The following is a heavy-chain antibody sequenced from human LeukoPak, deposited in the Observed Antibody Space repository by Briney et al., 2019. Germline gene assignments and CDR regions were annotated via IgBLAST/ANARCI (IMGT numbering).Heavy chain of an antibody. V-gene: IGHV3-48*02. D-gene: IGHD3-22*01. Sequence: GGSLRLSCAASGFTFSSYYMNWVRQAPGKGLEWGSYIYGSSSTIYYGDYVTGSLTISRDNGKDKLYMQMNSLRDEDTAVYYCARGSTYYDSSGQVPFDYWGQGTLVTVSS. J-gene: IGHJ4*02. CDR3: ARGSTYYDSSGQVPFDY. CDR1: GFTFSSYY. CDR2: IYGSSSTI.